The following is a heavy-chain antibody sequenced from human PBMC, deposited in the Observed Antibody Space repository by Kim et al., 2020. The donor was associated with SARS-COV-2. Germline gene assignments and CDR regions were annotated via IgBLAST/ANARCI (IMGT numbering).Heavy chain of an antibody. D-gene: IGHD3-10*01. J-gene: IGHJ5*02. V-gene: IGHV1-18*01. CDR3: ARYHNHGNWFDP. Sequence: ASVKVSCKTSGYPFDSYSIGWIRQAPGQGLEWMGWISTYNGNTDFAQKFRGRLTMTKDTPATTVYMELRSLRSDDTAVYYCARYHNHGNWFDPWGQGTLV. CDR1: GYPFDSYS. CDR2: ISTYNGNT.